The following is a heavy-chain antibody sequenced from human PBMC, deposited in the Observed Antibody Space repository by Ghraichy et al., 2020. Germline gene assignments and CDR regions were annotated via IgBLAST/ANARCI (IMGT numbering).Heavy chain of an antibody. J-gene: IGHJ4*02. CDR1: GFTFTSSA. CDR2: IVVGSGNT. Sequence: SVKVSCKASGFTFTSSAMQWVRQARGQRLEWIGWIVVGSGNTNYAQKFQERVTITRDMSTSTAYMELSSLRSEDTAVYYCAADASYDYVWGSYRSPDFDYWGQGTLVTVSS. D-gene: IGHD3-16*02. V-gene: IGHV1-58*02. CDR3: AADASYDYVWGSYRSPDFDY.